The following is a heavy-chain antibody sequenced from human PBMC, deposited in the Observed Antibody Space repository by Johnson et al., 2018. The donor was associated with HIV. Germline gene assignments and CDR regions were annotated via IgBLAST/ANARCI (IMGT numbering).Heavy chain of an antibody. J-gene: IGHJ3*02. V-gene: IGHV3-7*02. D-gene: IGHD3-22*01. CDR1: GFSFSIYW. CDR3: ARGRPSGSHDAFDI. CDR2: INQDGSEM. Sequence: EVQLVESGGGLVQPGGSLRLSCGGSGFSFSIYWLTWVRQAPGKGLEWVANINQDGSEMYYVDSVKGRFTISRDNANNSLYVQMNSLRAEDTAVYYCARGRPSGSHDAFDIWGQGTMVTVSS.